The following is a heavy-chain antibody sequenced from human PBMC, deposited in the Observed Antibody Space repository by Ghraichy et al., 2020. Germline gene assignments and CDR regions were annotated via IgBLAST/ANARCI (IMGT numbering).Heavy chain of an antibody. CDR1: GFTFSNAW. Sequence: GGSLRLSCAASGFTFSNAWMSWVRQAPGKGLEWVGRSKSKTDGGTTDYAAPVKGRFTISRDDSKNTLYLQMNSLKTEDTAVYYCTTGSGDYSNLDAFDIWGQGTMVTVSS. CDR2: SKSKTDGGTT. J-gene: IGHJ3*02. CDR3: TTGSGDYSNLDAFDI. D-gene: IGHD4-11*01. V-gene: IGHV3-15*01.